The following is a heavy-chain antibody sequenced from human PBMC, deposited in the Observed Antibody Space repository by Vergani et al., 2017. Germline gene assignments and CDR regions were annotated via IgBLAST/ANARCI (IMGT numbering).Heavy chain of an antibody. CDR1: GASINSSNHF. J-gene: IGHJ4*02. D-gene: IGHD3-10*01. Sequence: QLQLQESGPGLVKPSETLSLTCSVSGASINSSNHFWGWIRQSPGKGLQWIANMYYNGDIDYNPSLKSRLTMAKDTAKNQFSLRLRSVTAADTAVYFCASRIFRGLRRFKWGQGTLVTVSS. CDR2: MYYNGDI. CDR3: ASRIFRGLRRFK. V-gene: IGHV4-39*01.